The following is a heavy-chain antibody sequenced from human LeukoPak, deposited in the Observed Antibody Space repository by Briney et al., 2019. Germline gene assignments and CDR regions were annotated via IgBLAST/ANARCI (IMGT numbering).Heavy chain of an antibody. V-gene: IGHV5-51*01. CDR3: ARRSSYDFWSGYYRYYYGMDV. CDR1: GYSFATFW. D-gene: IGHD3-3*01. Sequence: GESLKISCEASGYSFATFWIGWVRQMPGKGLEWMGIIYPGDSDTRYSPSFQGQVTISADKSISTAYLQWSSLKASDTAMYYCARRSSYDFWSGYYRYYYGMDVWGQGTTVTVSS. CDR2: IYPGDSDT. J-gene: IGHJ6*02.